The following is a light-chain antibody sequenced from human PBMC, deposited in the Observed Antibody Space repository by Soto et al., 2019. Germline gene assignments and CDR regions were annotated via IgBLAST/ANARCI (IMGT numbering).Light chain of an antibody. CDR1: QSVATN. CDR3: QQYNNWPQT. V-gene: IGKV3-15*01. J-gene: IGKJ1*01. CDR2: GAS. Sequence: EAVLTQSPATLSVSPGERATLSFSASQSVATNLAWYQQRPGQAPRLLIYGASKRAVGLPARFSGSGSGTEFTLTITSLQSEDFAVYYCQQYNNWPQTFGQGTKVDIK.